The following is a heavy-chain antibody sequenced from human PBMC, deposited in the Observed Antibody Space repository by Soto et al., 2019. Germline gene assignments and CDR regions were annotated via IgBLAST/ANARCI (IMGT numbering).Heavy chain of an antibody. CDR2: IIPIFGTA. CDR1: GGTFSSYA. D-gene: IGHD2-21*02. V-gene: IGHV1-69*06. CDR3: ARVPYCGGDCYYYYYGMDV. Sequence: QVQLVQSGAEVKKPGSSVKVSCKASGGTFSSYAISWVRQAPGQGPEWMGGIIPIFGTANYAQKFQGRVTITADKSTSTAYMELSSLRSEDTAVYYCARVPYCGGDCYYYYYGMDVWGQGTTVTVSS. J-gene: IGHJ6*02.